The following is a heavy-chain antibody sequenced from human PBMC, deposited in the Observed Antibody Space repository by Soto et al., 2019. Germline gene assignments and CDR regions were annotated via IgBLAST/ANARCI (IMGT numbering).Heavy chain of an antibody. CDR2: INAGSGNT. Sequence: GASVKVSCKASGYTFTSYAMHWVRQAPGQRLEWMGWINAGSGNTKYSQKFQGRVTITRDTSVSTAYMELSSLRSEDTAVYYCARDISFDYWGEGTPVTVS. CDR1: GYTFTSYA. V-gene: IGHV1-3*01. CDR3: ARDISFDY. J-gene: IGHJ4*02.